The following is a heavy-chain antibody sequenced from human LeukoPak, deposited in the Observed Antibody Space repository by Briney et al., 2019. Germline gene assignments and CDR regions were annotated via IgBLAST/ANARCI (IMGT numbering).Heavy chain of an antibody. J-gene: IGHJ5*02. CDR3: AKGTTGYSSSWYHPPGPWFDP. CDR2: ISGDGGST. D-gene: IGHD6-13*01. CDR1: GFTFDDYA. V-gene: IGHV3-43*02. Sequence: GGSLRLSCAASGFTFDDYAMHWVRQAPGKGLEWVSLISGDGGSTYYAGSVKGRFTISRDNSKNSLYLQMNSLRTEDTALYYCAKGTTGYSSSWYHPPGPWFDPWGQGTLVTVSS.